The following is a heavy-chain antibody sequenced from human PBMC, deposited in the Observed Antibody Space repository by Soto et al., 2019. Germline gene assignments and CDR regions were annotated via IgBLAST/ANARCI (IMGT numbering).Heavy chain of an antibody. CDR2: ISDGGGGT. J-gene: IGHJ5*01. CDR1: GFTFNNYA. V-gene: IGHV3-23*01. D-gene: IGHD4-17*01. CDR3: AKLYRNAVTTKKYNWFDS. Sequence: PGGSLRLSCAASGFTFNNYAMSWVRQAPGKGLEWVSGISDGGGGTYYADSVNGRFTISRDSSQNTLYLQMSSLRAEDTAVYYCAKLYRNAVTTKKYNWFDSWGQGTLVTVSS.